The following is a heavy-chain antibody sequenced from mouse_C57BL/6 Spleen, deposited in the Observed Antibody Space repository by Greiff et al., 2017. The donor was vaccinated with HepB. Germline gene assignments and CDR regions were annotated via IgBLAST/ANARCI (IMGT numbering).Heavy chain of an antibody. J-gene: IGHJ2*01. CDR3: ARTGNLLLFFDY. V-gene: IGHV2-2*01. Sequence: VMLVESGPGLVQPSQSLSITCTVSGFSLTSYGVHWVRQSPGKGLEWLGVIWSGGSTDYNAAFISRLSISKDNSKSQVFFKMNSLQADDTAIYYCARTGNLLLFFDYWGQGTTLTVSS. CDR1: GFSLTSYG. D-gene: IGHD1-1*01. CDR2: IWSGGST.